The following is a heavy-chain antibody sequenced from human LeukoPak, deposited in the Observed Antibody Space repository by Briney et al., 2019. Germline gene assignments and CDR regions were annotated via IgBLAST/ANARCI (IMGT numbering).Heavy chain of an antibody. J-gene: IGHJ4*02. V-gene: IGHV3-74*01. Sequence: GGSLRLSCAASGFTFSNYWMHWVRQVPGKGLVWVSRINSDGSTTNYADSVKGRFTISRDNAKNTLFLQMNSLRAEDTAVYYCARDRGIVGAVEYFDYWGQGTLVTVSP. CDR3: ARDRGIVGAVEYFDY. CDR1: GFTFSNYW. D-gene: IGHD1-26*01. CDR2: INSDGSTT.